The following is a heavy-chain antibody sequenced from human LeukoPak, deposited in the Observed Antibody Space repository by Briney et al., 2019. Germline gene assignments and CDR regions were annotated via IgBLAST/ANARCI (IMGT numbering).Heavy chain of an antibody. Sequence: SVKVSCKASGGTFSSYAISWVRQAPGQGLEWMGGIIPIFGTANYAQKFQGRVTITADESTSTAYMELSSLRSDDTAVYYCARDGYGSGKGFFDFWGQGTLVTVSS. CDR1: GGTFSSYA. CDR3: ARDGYGSGKGFFDF. D-gene: IGHD3-10*01. CDR2: IIPIFGTA. J-gene: IGHJ4*02. V-gene: IGHV1-69*01.